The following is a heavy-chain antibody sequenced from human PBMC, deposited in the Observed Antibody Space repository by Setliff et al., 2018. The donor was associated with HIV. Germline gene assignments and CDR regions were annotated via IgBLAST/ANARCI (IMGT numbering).Heavy chain of an antibody. V-gene: IGHV4-39*01. CDR1: GDSIGSNTFY. Sequence: KPSETLSLTCSVYGDSIGSNTFYWGWLRQPPGKEPEWIGSINHSGNTYYYPSLKSRVTMSVDTSKNQFSLRLSSVTATDTAVYYCARHRASSSGFPLDFWGQGQWSPSPQ. D-gene: IGHD6-6*01. CDR2: INHSGNT. CDR3: ARHRASSSGFPLDF. J-gene: IGHJ3*01.